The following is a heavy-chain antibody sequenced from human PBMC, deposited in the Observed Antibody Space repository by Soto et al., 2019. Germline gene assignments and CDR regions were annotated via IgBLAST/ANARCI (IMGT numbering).Heavy chain of an antibody. J-gene: IGHJ4*02. V-gene: IGHV3-48*01. CDR2: ISSSSSTI. CDR3: AREGTWDSTGYSSDY. D-gene: IGHD3-22*01. CDR1: GFTFSSYS. Sequence: PGGSLRLSCAASGFTFSSYSMNWVRQAPGKGLEWVSYISSSSSTIYYADSVKGRFTISRDNAKNSLYLQMNSLRAEDTAVYYCAREGTWDSTGYSSDYWGQGTRVTVSS.